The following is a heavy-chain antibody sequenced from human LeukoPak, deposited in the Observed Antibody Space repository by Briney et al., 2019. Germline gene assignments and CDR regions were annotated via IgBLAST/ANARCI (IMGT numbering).Heavy chain of an antibody. CDR1: GFTFSSYA. D-gene: IGHD4-17*01. CDR2: ISGSGGST. CDR3: ARPRTTVTTTFDY. Sequence: GESLRLSCAASGFTFSSYAMNWVRQAPGKGLEWISDISGSGGSTFYADFVKGRFTISRDNSKNTLNLQMNSLRAEDTAVYYCARPRTTVTTTFDYWGQGTLVTVSS. V-gene: IGHV3-23*01. J-gene: IGHJ4*02.